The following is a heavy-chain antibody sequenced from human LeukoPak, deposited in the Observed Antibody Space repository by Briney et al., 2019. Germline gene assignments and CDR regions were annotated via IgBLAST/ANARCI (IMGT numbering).Heavy chain of an antibody. CDR1: GFTFSGSA. CDR2: IISKANSYAT. CDR3: TTHYYSGSSEYVDY. D-gene: IGHD1-26*01. V-gene: IGHV3-73*01. Sequence: GGSLRLSCAASGFTFSGSAMLWVRQASGKGLEWFGRIISKANSYATAYAASVQDRFTISRDDSKNTAYLQMNSPKTEDTAAYYCTTHYYSGSSEYVDYWGQGTLVTVSS. J-gene: IGHJ4*02.